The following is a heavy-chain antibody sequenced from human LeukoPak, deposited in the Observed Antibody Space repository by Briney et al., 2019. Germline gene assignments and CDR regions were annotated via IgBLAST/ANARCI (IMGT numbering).Heavy chain of an antibody. CDR2: INPSGGST. D-gene: IGHD1-26*01. CDR3: ARGGSYYVEEVDAFDI. J-gene: IGHJ3*02. V-gene: IGHV1-46*01. Sequence: GASVKVSCKASGYTFTSYYMHWVRQAPGQGLEWMGIINPSGGSTSYAQKFQGRVTMTRDTSTSTVYMELSSLRSEDTAVYYCARGGSYYVEEVDAFDIWGQGTMVTVSS. CDR1: GYTFTSYY.